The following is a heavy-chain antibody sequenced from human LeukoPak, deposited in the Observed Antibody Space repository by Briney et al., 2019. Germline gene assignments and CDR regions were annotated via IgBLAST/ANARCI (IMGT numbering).Heavy chain of an antibody. Sequence: ASVKVSCKVSGYTLTELSMHWVRQAPGKGLEWMGGFDPEDGETIYAQKFQGRVTITADESTSTAYMELSSLRSEDTAVYYCARALYLGRGYNWFDPWGQGTLVTVSS. CDR2: FDPEDGET. CDR3: ARALYLGRGYNWFDP. J-gene: IGHJ5*02. CDR1: GYTLTELS. D-gene: IGHD2-2*02. V-gene: IGHV1-24*01.